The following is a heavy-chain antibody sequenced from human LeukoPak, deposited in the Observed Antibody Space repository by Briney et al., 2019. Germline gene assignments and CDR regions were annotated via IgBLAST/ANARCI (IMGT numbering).Heavy chain of an antibody. J-gene: IGHJ5*02. CDR2: VNESGGT. CDR1: VDSFSNYY. Sequence: SETLSLTCAVDVDSFSNYYWNWIRQTPGKRREWIGEVNESGGTNINPSLRGRVILSVDTSKNQFSLKLISMAAADRAVYSCARSDSSSWRNWSDWFDPWGQGNLVTVSS. D-gene: IGHD6-13*01. V-gene: IGHV4-34*01. CDR3: ARSDSSSWRNWSDWFDP.